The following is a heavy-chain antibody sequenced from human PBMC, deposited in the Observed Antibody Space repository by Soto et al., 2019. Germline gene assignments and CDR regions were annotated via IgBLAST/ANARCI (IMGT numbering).Heavy chain of an antibody. CDR1: GGSMNNYY. V-gene: IGHV4-59*01. J-gene: IGHJ4*02. Sequence: SETLSLTCTVSGGSMNNYYWSWIRQPPGEGVEWIGHIYSSGRTDYSPSLKSRLTISLDTSRNQFSLRLSSVTAADTAVYYCARWTSCGGDSYILAYWGQGTLVTVS. CDR2: IYSSGRT. CDR3: ARWTSCGGDSYILAY. D-gene: IGHD2-21*02.